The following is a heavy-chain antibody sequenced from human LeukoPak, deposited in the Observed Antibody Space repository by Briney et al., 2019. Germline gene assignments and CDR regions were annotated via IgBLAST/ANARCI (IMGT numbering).Heavy chain of an antibody. CDR3: ARDPGFYGGNSFVFYY. Sequence: SVKVSCKASGGTFISYAISWVRQAPGQGLEWMGRIIPIFGTANYAQKFQGRVTITTDESTSTAYMELSSPRSEDTAVYYCARDPGFYGGNSFVFYYWGQGTLVTVSS. CDR1: GGTFISYA. CDR2: IIPIFGTA. D-gene: IGHD4-23*01. J-gene: IGHJ4*02. V-gene: IGHV1-69*05.